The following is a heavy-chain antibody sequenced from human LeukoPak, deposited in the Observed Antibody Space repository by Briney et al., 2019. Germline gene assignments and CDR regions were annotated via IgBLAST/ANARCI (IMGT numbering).Heavy chain of an antibody. CDR2: VLNDGSKK. J-gene: IGHJ4*02. Sequence: PGGSLRLSCTASGFTFSDFNMHWVRQAPGKGLEWVALVLNDGSKKYYADSVKGRFTISRDNSKNTLYLQMNSLRAEDTAVYYCAKDIGYTYGHGFDYWGQGILVTVSS. CDR3: AKDIGYTYGHGFDY. D-gene: IGHD5-18*01. V-gene: IGHV3-30*04. CDR1: GFTFSDFN.